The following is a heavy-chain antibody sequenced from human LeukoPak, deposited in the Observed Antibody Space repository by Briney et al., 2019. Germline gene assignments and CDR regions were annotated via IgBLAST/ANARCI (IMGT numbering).Heavy chain of an antibody. D-gene: IGHD2-15*01. V-gene: IGHV4-59*01. Sequence: SETLSLTCTVSGGSISSYYWSWLRQPPGKGLEWIGYIYYSGSTNYNPSLKSRVTISVDTSKNQFSLKLSSVTAADTAVYYCARGGWWYHDAFDIWGQGTMVTVSS. CDR2: IYYSGST. CDR1: GGSISSYY. CDR3: ARGGWWYHDAFDI. J-gene: IGHJ3*02.